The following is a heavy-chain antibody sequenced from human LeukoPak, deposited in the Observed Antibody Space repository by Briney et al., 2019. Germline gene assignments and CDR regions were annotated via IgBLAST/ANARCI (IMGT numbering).Heavy chain of an antibody. CDR2: IYHSGST. CDR3: ARVTFGNYYDFDY. Sequence: PSETLSLTCAVSCYSISSGYYWGWIRQPPGKGLEWIGSIYHSGSTYYNPSLKSRVTISVDTSKNQFSLKLSSVTAADTAVYYCARVTFGNYYDFDYWGQGTLVTVSS. J-gene: IGHJ4*02. V-gene: IGHV4-38-2*01. CDR1: CYSISSGYY. D-gene: IGHD1-26*01.